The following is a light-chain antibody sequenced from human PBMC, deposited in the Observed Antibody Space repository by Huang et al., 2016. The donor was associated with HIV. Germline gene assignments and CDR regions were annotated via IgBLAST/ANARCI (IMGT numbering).Light chain of an antibody. V-gene: IGKV3D-15*01. Sequence: ELVLTQSPATLSVSPGGTAVLSCKASQRVANNLAWYQQRTGQAPRILLYGASTRATGIRDRFSGSGSETDFTLTISSLQSEDFALYHCQHYHNWPPYSFGQGTKLEI. J-gene: IGKJ2*01. CDR3: QHYHNWPPYS. CDR1: QRVANN. CDR2: GAS.